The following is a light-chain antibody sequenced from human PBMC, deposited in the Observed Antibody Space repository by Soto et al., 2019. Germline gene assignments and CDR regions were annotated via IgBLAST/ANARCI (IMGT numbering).Light chain of an antibody. CDR2: EVV. J-gene: IGLJ2*01. CDR1: KSDIGVYDF. Sequence: QSVLTQPPSASGSPGQSVTISCTGTKSDIGVYDFVSWYQHHPGKAPRLIIYEVVQRPSGVPDRFSGSKSVNTASLTISGLQAEDEADYYCSSYRSSSTPVVFGGGTKLTVL. V-gene: IGLV2-18*02. CDR3: SSYRSSSTPVV.